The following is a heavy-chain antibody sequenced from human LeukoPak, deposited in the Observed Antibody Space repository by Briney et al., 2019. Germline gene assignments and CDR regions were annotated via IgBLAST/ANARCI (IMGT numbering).Heavy chain of an antibody. CDR2: ISSSSSFK. Sequence: GGSLRLSCAASGFTFSSYSMNWVRQAPGKGLEWVSSISSSSSFKYYADSVKGRFTISRDNAKNSLYLQMNSLRAEDTAVYYCARVWDYYDSSGYQYFDYWGQGTLVTVSS. D-gene: IGHD3-22*01. CDR3: ARVWDYYDSSGYQYFDY. CDR1: GFTFSSYS. J-gene: IGHJ4*02. V-gene: IGHV3-21*01.